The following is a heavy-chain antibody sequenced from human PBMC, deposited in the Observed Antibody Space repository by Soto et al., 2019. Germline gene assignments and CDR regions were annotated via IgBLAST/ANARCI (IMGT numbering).Heavy chain of an antibody. D-gene: IGHD3-22*01. CDR2: INAGNGNT. CDR1: RFTFTSYA. J-gene: IGHJ3*02. V-gene: IGHV1-3*01. CDR3: ARDPAFASSGYYSRDAFDI. Sequence: ASVKVSCKAPRFTFTSYAMHWVRQAPGKRLEWMGWINAGNGNTKYSQKFQGRVTITADESTSTAYMELSSLRSEDTAVYYCARDPAFASSGYYSRDAFDIWGQGTMVTVSS.